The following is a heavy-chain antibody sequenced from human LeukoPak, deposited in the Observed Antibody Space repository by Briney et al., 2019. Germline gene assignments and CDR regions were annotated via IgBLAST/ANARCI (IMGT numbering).Heavy chain of an antibody. V-gene: IGHV1-2*02. D-gene: IGHD3-22*01. CDR2: IDPNSGGT. CDR3: ATRPAASSGYYYYYYGMDV. Sequence: ASVKVSCKASGYTFTGYYMHWVRQAPGQGLEWMGWIDPNSGGTNYAQKFQGRVTMTRDTSISTAYMELSRLRSDDTAVYYCATRPAASSGYYYYYYGMDVWGQGTTVTVSS. J-gene: IGHJ6*02. CDR1: GYTFTGYY.